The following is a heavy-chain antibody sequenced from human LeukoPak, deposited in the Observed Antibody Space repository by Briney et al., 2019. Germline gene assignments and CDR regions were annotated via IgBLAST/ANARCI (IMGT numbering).Heavy chain of an antibody. D-gene: IGHD6-6*01. CDR2: INHSGST. J-gene: IGHJ5*02. Sequence: SETLSLTCAVYGGSLSGYYWSWIRQPPGKGLEWIGEINHSGSTNYNPSLKSRVTISVDKSKNQFSLMLTSVTAADTAVYYCAISSYYRVWFDPWGQGTLVTVSS. CDR3: AISSYYRVWFDP. V-gene: IGHV4-34*01. CDR1: GGSLSGYY.